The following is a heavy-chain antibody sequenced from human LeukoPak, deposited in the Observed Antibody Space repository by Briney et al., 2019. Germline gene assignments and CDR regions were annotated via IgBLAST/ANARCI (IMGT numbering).Heavy chain of an antibody. J-gene: IGHJ4*02. Sequence: MPGGSLRLSCAASGFTFSSYSMNWVRQAPGKGLEWVSSISSSSSYIYYADSVKGRFTIFRDNFKNTLYLQMHSLRVEDTAVYYCAKDGGVWFGESNDYWGQGTLVTVSS. D-gene: IGHD3-10*01. V-gene: IGHV3-21*04. CDR2: ISSSSSYI. CDR3: AKDGGVWFGESNDY. CDR1: GFTFSSYS.